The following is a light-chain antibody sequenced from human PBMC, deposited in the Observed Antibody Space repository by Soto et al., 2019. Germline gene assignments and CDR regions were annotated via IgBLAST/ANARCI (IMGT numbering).Light chain of an antibody. CDR1: LSLLYSSNNKNY. J-gene: IGKJ5*01. Sequence: DIVMTQSPDSLAVSLGERATINCKSSLSLLYSSNNKNYLAWYQQKPGQPPKLLIYWASTRESGVPDRFSGSGSGTDFALTISSLQAEDVAVYYCQQYYSTPLITFGQGTRLEIK. CDR3: QQYYSTPLIT. V-gene: IGKV4-1*01. CDR2: WAS.